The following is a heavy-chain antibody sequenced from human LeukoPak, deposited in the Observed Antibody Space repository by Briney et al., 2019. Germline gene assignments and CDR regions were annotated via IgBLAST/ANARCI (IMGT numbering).Heavy chain of an antibody. D-gene: IGHD3-10*01. V-gene: IGHV1-8*03. CDR2: NSGNT. J-gene: IGHJ3*02. Sequence: NSGNTGYAQKFQGRVTITRNTSISTAYMELSSLRSEDTAVYYCAITYYYGSGSYYPDAFDIWGQGTMVTVSS. CDR3: AITYYYGSGSYYPDAFDI.